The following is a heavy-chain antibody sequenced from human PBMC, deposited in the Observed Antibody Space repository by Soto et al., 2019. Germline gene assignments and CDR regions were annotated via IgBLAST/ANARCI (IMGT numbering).Heavy chain of an antibody. CDR1: GGTFSSYA. Sequence: QVQLVQSGAEVKKPGSSVKVSCKASGGTFSSYAISWVRQAPGQGLEWMGGIIPIFGTANYAQKFQGRVTITADESTSTGYMELSSLRSEDTAVYSCATTVGRDGDNYPFVLAFDYWGQGTLVTVSS. CDR2: IIPIFGTA. V-gene: IGHV1-69*12. CDR3: ATTVGRDGDNYPFVLAFDY. J-gene: IGHJ4*02. D-gene: IGHD5-12*01.